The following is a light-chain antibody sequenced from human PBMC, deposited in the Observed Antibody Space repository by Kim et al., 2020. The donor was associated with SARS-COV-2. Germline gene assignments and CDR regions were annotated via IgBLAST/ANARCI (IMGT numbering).Light chain of an antibody. Sequence: QPVLTQPPSASASPGASVTLTCTLSSGYSNYKVDWYQQRPGKGPRFVMRVGTGGIVGSKGDGIPDRFSVLGSGLNRYLTIKNIQEEDESDYHCGADHGSGSNFVYVFGGGTQLTVL. V-gene: IGLV9-49*01. J-gene: IGLJ3*02. CDR2: VGTGGIVG. CDR1: SGYSNYK. CDR3: GADHGSGSNFVYV.